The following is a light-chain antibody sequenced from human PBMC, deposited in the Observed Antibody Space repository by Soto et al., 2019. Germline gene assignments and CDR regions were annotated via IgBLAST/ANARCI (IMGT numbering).Light chain of an antibody. CDR1: SSDIGSYNY. J-gene: IGLJ3*02. CDR3: SSYGASSTL. Sequence: QSVLTQPASLSGSPGQSITISCTGTSSDIGSYNYVSWYQQHPGKAPKIMIFDVGYRPSGISDRFSGSKSGNTASLTISGLQPDDEADYYCSSYGASSTLFGGGTKVTVL. CDR2: DVG. V-gene: IGLV2-14*03.